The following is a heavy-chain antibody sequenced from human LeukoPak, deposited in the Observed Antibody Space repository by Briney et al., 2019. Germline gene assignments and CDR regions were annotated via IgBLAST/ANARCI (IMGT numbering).Heavy chain of an antibody. D-gene: IGHD3-22*01. CDR2: INPNSGGT. CDR1: GYTFTAYY. V-gene: IGHV1-2*02. CDR3: ARDYYDSSGFGAFDI. Sequence: VASVKVSFKASGYTFTAYYMHWVRQAPGQGLEWMGWINPNSGGTNYAQKFQGRVTITRDTSISTAYMELSRLRSDDTAVYYCARDYYDSSGFGAFDIWGQGTMVTVSS. J-gene: IGHJ3*02.